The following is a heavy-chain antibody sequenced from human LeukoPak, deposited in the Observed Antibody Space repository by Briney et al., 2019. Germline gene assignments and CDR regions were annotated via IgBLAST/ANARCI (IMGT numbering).Heavy chain of an antibody. V-gene: IGHV4-4*07. CDR1: GGSISSSY. J-gene: IGHJ5*02. D-gene: IGHD3-3*01. Sequence: PSETLSLTCTVSGGSISSSYWSWIRQPAGKGLEWIGRIYTSGSTNYNPSLKSRVTMSVDASKNQFSLKLSSVTAADTAVYYCARDSGDDFWSGNNWFDPWGQGTLVTVSS. CDR2: IYTSGST. CDR3: ARDSGDDFWSGNNWFDP.